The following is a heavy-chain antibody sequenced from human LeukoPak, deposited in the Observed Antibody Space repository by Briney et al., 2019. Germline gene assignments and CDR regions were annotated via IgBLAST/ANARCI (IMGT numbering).Heavy chain of an antibody. V-gene: IGHV4-34*01. J-gene: IGHJ3*02. CDR1: GGSVSGYY. CDR2: ISHGGST. Sequence: SETLSLTCAVSGGSVSGYYWSWIRQPPGKGPEWIGKISHGGSTNYNPSLKGRVTISVDTSTNQFSLNLSSVTAADTAVYYCARSANAFDIWGQGTMVTVSS. CDR3: ARSANAFDI.